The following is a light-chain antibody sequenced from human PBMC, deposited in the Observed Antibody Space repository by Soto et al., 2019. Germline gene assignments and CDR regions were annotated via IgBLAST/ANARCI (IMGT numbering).Light chain of an antibody. Sequence: QSALTQTPSVSGAPGQTITISCTGTDSNIGAGYDVHWYQHLPGRAPKLLIFGNTHRPSGVPDRFSGSKSGTSASLAITGLQPEDDADYYCQSFDNSLSGFYVFGSGTKVTVL. V-gene: IGLV1-40*01. J-gene: IGLJ1*01. CDR3: QSFDNSLSGFYV. CDR2: GNT. CDR1: DSNIGAGYD.